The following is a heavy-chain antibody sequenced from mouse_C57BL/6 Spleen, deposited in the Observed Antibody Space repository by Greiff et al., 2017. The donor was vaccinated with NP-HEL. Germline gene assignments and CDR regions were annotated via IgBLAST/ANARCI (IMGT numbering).Heavy chain of an antibody. CDR3: ARGGQGGFDY. D-gene: IGHD3-3*01. Sequence: QVQLQQSGPELVKPGASVKISCKASGYAFSSSWMNWVKQRPGKGLEWIGRIYPGDGDTNYNGKFKGKATLTADKSSSTAYMQLSSLTSEDSAVYFCARGGQGGFDYWGQGTTLTVSS. J-gene: IGHJ2*01. V-gene: IGHV1-82*01. CDR2: IYPGDGDT. CDR1: GYAFSSSW.